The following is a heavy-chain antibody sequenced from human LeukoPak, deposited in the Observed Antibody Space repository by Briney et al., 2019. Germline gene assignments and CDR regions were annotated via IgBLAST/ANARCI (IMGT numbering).Heavy chain of an antibody. CDR2: IYYSGST. D-gene: IGHD6-19*01. V-gene: IGHV4-59*01. CDR3: ARDSNSSGWYSY. CDR1: GGSISSYY. J-gene: IGHJ4*02. Sequence: PSETLSLTCTVSGGSISSYYWSWIRQPPGKGLEWIGYIYYSGSTNYNPPLKSRVTISVDTSKNQFSLKLSSVTAADTAVYYCARDSNSSGWYSYWGQGTLVTVSS.